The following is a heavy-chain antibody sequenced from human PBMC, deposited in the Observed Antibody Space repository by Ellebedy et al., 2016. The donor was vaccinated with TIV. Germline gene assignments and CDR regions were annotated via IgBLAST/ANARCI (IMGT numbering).Heavy chain of an antibody. Sequence: GESLKISCAASGFTFSSYAMNWVRQAPGKGLEWVAGTSFDGRSRYYAESVKGRFTISRDNAKNSLYLQMNSLRGEDTAVYYCARCVVAHAAFDIWGQGTMVTVSS. CDR3: ARCVVAHAAFDI. CDR2: TSFDGRSR. V-gene: IGHV3-30*04. J-gene: IGHJ3*02. CDR1: GFTFSSYA. D-gene: IGHD2-15*01.